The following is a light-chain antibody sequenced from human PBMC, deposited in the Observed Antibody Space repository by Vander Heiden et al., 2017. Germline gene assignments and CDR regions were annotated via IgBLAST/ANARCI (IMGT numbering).Light chain of an antibody. CDR2: WAS. V-gene: IGKV4-1*01. J-gene: IGKJ1*01. CDR1: QSVFYSSNNKNY. Sequence: DIVMTQSPDFLAVSLGERATINCKSSQSVFYSSNNKNYLAWYQQKPGQPPKLLIYWASTRESGVPDRFSGSGSGTDFILTISSLQAEDVAVCYCQQYYSAPLGTFGQGTKVEIK. CDR3: QQYYSAPLGT.